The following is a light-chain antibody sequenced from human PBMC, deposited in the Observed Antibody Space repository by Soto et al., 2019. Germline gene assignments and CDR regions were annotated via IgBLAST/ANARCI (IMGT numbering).Light chain of an antibody. CDR1: QSISSW. CDR3: RQYTSYPYT. Sequence: DIQMTQSPSTLSASVGDRVTITCRASQSISSWLAWYQQKPVKAPKLLIYKASRFESGGPSRFSGSGSRTEFTLTISSLPPDDFATYYCRQYTSYPYTFGQGTKLEIK. CDR2: KAS. J-gene: IGKJ2*01. V-gene: IGKV1-5*03.